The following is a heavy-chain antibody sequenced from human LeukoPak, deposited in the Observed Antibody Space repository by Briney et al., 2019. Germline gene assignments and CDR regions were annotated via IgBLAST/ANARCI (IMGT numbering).Heavy chain of an antibody. CDR2: ISGSGGST. Sequence: GGSLRLSFAASGFTFSSYAMSWVRQAPGKGLEWVSAISGSGGSTYYADSVKGRFTISRDNSKNTLDLQMNSLRADDTAVYFCAKGASGYSSGWYVDSWGQGTLVTVSS. D-gene: IGHD6-19*01. J-gene: IGHJ4*02. V-gene: IGHV3-23*01. CDR3: AKGASGYSSGWYVDS. CDR1: GFTFSSYA.